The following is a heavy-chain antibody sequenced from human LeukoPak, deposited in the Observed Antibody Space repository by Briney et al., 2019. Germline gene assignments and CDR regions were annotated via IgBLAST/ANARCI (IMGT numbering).Heavy chain of an antibody. J-gene: IGHJ4*02. D-gene: IGHD3-10*01. CDR2: ISPSGRSV. CDR1: GLSFSDYG. V-gene: IGHV3-48*03. CDR3: TRDAGSDF. Sequence: PGGSLRLSCAGSGLSFSDYGMNWVRQAPGKGLEGLTFISPSGRSVSYADSVKGRFTIARDNAKKSLYLQMDSLRGEDTAIYYCTRDAGSDFWGQGTLVTVSS.